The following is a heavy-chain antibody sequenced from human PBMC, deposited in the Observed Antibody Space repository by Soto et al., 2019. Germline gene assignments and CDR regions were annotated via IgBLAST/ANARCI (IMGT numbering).Heavy chain of an antibody. CDR2: INPKSGGA. CDR3: ARGDSTDCSNGVCSFFYNHDMDV. J-gene: IGHJ6*02. D-gene: IGHD2-8*01. V-gene: IGHV1-2*04. Sequence: GASVKVSCKASGYSFTDYHIHWVRQAPGQGLEWLGRINPKSGGASTAQKFQGWVTMTTDTSISTASMELTRLTSDDTAIYYCARGDSTDCSNGVCSFFYNHDMDVWGQGTTVTVSS. CDR1: GYSFTDYH.